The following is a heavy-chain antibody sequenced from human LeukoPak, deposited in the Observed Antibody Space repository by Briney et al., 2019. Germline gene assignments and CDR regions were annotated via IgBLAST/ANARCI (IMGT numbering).Heavy chain of an antibody. D-gene: IGHD6-19*01. J-gene: IGHJ3*02. CDR2: ISPYNGDT. Sequence: GASVKVSCRASGYTFTSNGISWVRQAPGQGLEWMAWISPYNGDTTYAQELQGRVTVTTDASTSTAYMELRSLRSDDTAMYFYARLRGGIYSSRDAFDIWGQGTMVTVSS. CDR3: ARLRGGIYSSRDAFDI. V-gene: IGHV1-18*01. CDR1: GYTFTSNG.